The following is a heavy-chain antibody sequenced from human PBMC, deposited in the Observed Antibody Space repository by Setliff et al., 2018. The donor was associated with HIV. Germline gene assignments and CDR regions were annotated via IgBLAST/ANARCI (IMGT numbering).Heavy chain of an antibody. CDR1: GFTFSSYA. J-gene: IGHJ6*02. V-gene: IGHV3-23*01. CDR3: ATFIAASEIQIGYFDYYGMDV. D-gene: IGHD6-13*01. Sequence: PGGSLRLSCAASGFTFSSYAMSWVRQAPGKGLEWVSAISGSGGSTYYADSVKGRFTISRDNSKNTLYLQMNSLRAEDTAVYYCATFIAASEIQIGYFDYYGMDVWAQGTAVTVSS. CDR2: ISGSGGST.